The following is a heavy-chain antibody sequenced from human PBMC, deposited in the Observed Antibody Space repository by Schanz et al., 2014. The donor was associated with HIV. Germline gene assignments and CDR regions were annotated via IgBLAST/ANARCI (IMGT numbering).Heavy chain of an antibody. J-gene: IGHJ4*02. CDR3: AKPEYDSRGSSQSHFDY. CDR2: ISESGGRT. V-gene: IGHV3-23*01. D-gene: IGHD3-22*01. CDR1: GFTFRNYA. Sequence: EVQLLESGGGLVQPGGSLRLSCAASGFTFRNYAMSWVRQAPGKGLEWVSAISESGGRTYYADSVNGRFTISRDNSKNTLYLQMTTLRIDDTAVYYCAKPEYDSRGSSQSHFDYWGQGTLVTVSS.